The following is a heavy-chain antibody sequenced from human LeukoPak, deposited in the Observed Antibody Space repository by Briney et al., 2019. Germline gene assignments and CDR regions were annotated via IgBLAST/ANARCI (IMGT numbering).Heavy chain of an antibody. Sequence: PETLSLTCAVSGGSISGNNWWSWVRQPPGKGLEWIGEISHSGSTGYNSSLKSRVTISVDKSKNQFSLKLSSVTAADTAVYYCARNMVGETTFDYWGQGTLVTVSS. CDR2: ISHSGST. CDR3: ARNMVGETTFDY. D-gene: IGHD2/OR15-2a*01. CDR1: GGSISGNNW. V-gene: IGHV4-4*03. J-gene: IGHJ4*02.